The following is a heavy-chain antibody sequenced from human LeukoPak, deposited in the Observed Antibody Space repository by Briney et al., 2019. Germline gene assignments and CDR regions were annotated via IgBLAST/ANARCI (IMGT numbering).Heavy chain of an antibody. J-gene: IGHJ5*02. CDR2: ISYDGSNK. CDR1: GFTFSSYS. Sequence: GGSLRLSCAASGFTFSSYSMNWVREAPGKGLEWVAVISYDGSNKYYADSVKGRFTISRDNSKNTLYLQMNSLRAEDTAVYYCARSVVTPSSWFDPWGQGTLVTVSS. D-gene: IGHD4-23*01. CDR3: ARSVVTPSSWFDP. V-gene: IGHV3-30*03.